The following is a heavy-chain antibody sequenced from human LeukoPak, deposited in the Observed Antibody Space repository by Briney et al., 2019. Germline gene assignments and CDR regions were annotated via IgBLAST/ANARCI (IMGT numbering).Heavy chain of an antibody. CDR2: IDPSDSYT. Sequence: GESLKISCKGSGYSFTSYWIIWVRQMPGKGLEWMGRIDPSDSYTNYSPSFQGHVTISADKSISTAYLQWSSLKPSDTAMYYCARAINSLTAFDIWGQGTTVTVSS. V-gene: IGHV5-10-1*01. CDR1: GYSFTSYW. CDR3: ARAINSLTAFDI. J-gene: IGHJ3*02. D-gene: IGHD3-9*01.